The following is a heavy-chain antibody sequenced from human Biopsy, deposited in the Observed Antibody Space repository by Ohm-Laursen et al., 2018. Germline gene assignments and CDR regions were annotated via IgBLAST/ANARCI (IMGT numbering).Heavy chain of an antibody. J-gene: IGHJ3*02. CDR2: IHTSGST. D-gene: IGHD3/OR15-3a*01. CDR3: ARGTGKYYVYGAFDI. Sequence: SDTLSLTCAVSGDSISNDYWSWIRQSAGQGLEWIGRIHTSGSTNHNLSLKSRVTMSVDTSKNQFSLKLRSVTAADTAAYYCARGTGKYYVYGAFDIWGQGTMVTVSS. V-gene: IGHV4-4*07. CDR1: GDSISNDY.